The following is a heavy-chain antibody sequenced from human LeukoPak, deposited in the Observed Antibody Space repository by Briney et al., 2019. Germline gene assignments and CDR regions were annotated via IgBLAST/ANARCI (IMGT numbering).Heavy chain of an antibody. D-gene: IGHD6-13*01. V-gene: IGHV4-39*01. CDR2: IDYSGTT. Sequence: ASETLSLTCTVSGGSISSTSYYWAWIRQPPGRGLEWIGSIDYSGTTYYNPSLKSRVTIPVDTSKNQFSLKLSSVTASDTAKYFCARRGQAAGSRGAFDYWGQGTLVTVSS. CDR1: GGSISSTSYY. CDR3: ARRGQAAGSRGAFDY. J-gene: IGHJ4*02.